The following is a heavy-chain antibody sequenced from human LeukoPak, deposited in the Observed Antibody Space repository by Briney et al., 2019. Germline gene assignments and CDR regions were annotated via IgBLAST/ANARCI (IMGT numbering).Heavy chain of an antibody. CDR1: GFTFSSYE. CDR3: ARGDTSLQRNDALDI. J-gene: IGHJ3*02. Sequence: PGGSLRLSCAASGFTFSSYEMNWVRQAPGKGLEWVSSISLTSNDIYYAASVRGRFIISRDNAKNLLSLQMNSLRAEDTALYYCARGDTSLQRNDALDIWGQGTMVSVSS. D-gene: IGHD2/OR15-2a*01. V-gene: IGHV3-21*01. CDR2: ISLTSNDI.